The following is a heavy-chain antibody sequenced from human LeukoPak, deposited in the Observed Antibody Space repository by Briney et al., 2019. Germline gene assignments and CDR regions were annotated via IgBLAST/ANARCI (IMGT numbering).Heavy chain of an antibody. D-gene: IGHD6-13*01. CDR2: INHSGST. CDR1: GGSFSGYY. Sequence: PSETLSLTCAVYGGSFSGYYRSWIRQPPGKGLEWIGEINHSGSTNYNPSLKSRITISVDTSKNQFSLKLSSVTAADTAVYYCARGQVKQQLLPRTGSRDYYYYMDVWGKGTTVTVSS. J-gene: IGHJ6*03. V-gene: IGHV4-34*01. CDR3: ARGQVKQQLLPRTGSRDYYYYMDV.